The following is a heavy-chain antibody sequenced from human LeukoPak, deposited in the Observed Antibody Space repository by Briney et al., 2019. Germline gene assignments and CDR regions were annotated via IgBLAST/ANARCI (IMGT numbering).Heavy chain of an antibody. J-gene: IGHJ4*02. CDR2: INSNSGGT. V-gene: IGHV1-2*02. CDR3: ARAPLGYCTTNACYAGDY. Sequence: GASVKVSCKASGYTFTGHYTHGVRQAPGQGLEWMGWINSNSGGTHCAQKFQGRVTMTRDTSISTAYMELSRLSSDDTAVYYCARAPLGYCTTNACYAGDYWGQRTLVTVSS. CDR1: GYTFTGHY. D-gene: IGHD2-8*01.